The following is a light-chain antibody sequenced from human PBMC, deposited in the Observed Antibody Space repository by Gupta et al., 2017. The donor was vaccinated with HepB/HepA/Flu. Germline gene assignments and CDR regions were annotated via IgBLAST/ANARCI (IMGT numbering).Light chain of an antibody. CDR3: QAWDGSAAV. CDR2: KDI. J-gene: IGLJ1*01. CDR1: KLEDKY. Sequence: SYDLSQPPSVSVSPGQTVSISCSGDKLEDKYVSWYQQRPGQSPVLVIFKDIKRPSEIPERFSGSNSGNTATLTIRGAQALDEDDYFCQAWDGSAAVFGAGTKVTVL. V-gene: IGLV3-1*01.